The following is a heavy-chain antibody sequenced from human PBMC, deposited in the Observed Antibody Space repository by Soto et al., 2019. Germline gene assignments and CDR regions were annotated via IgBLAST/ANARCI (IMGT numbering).Heavy chain of an antibody. D-gene: IGHD3-3*01. CDR3: ARSLGITIFGVVNGGMITKAFDP. CDR2: INHSGST. V-gene: IGHV4-34*01. CDR1: GGSFSGYY. Sequence: SETLSLTCAVYGGSFSGYYWSWIRQPPGKGLEWIGEINHSGSTNYNPSLKSRVTISVDTSKNQFSLKLSSVTAADTAVYYCARSLGITIFGVVNGGMITKAFDPWGQGTLVTVSS. J-gene: IGHJ5*02.